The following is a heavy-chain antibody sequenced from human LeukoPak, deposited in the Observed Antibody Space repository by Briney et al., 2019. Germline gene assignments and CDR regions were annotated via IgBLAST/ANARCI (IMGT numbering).Heavy chain of an antibody. CDR1: EFIFSTYG. CDR2: IRYDGSNK. Sequence: GGSLRLSCAASEFIFSTYGTHWVRQAPGKGLEWVAFIRYDGSNKYYADSVKGRFTISRDNSKNTLYLQMNSLRAEDTAIYYCAKALSDYMDVWGKGATVTVSS. V-gene: IGHV3-30*02. J-gene: IGHJ6*03. CDR3: AKALSDYMDV.